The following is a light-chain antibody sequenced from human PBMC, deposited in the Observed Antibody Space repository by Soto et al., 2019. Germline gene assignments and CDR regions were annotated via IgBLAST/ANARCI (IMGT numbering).Light chain of an antibody. J-gene: IGKJ2*01. CDR3: QQYQNWPPQYT. Sequence: EIVMTQSPATLSVSPGEMATLSCRASHTVSSNLAWYQQKPGQAPRLLIYGASTRATGVPARFSDSRSGAEFTLAMSSRQSEDFAVYYCQQYQNWPPQYTFGQGTKLQIK. V-gene: IGKV3-15*01. CDR1: HTVSSN. CDR2: GAS.